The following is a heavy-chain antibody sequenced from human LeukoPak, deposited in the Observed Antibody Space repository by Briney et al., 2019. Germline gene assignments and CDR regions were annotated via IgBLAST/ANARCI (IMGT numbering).Heavy chain of an antibody. Sequence: GGSLRLSCAASGFTFSSYWMHWGGQAPGKGLVWFSRISSAGSSTTYADSVKARFTISRNNAKNTLNLQMTSLRAGDTAVYYCASQIQLWYSHNWFDPWGQGTLVTVSS. CDR2: ISSAGSST. V-gene: IGHV3-74*01. D-gene: IGHD5-18*01. J-gene: IGHJ5*02. CDR1: GFTFSSYW. CDR3: ASQIQLWYSHNWFDP.